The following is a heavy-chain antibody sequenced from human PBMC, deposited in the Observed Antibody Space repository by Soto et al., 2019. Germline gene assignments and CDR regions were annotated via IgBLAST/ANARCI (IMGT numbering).Heavy chain of an antibody. D-gene: IGHD2-15*01. Sequence: QPGGSLRLSCEASGFKFDDYMMHWVRQAPGKGLEWISRISWDGDFLDYADSIKGRFTVSRDNSNNSLYLHMHRLKTEDTAFYYCAKEGNGGSSLDSWGQGTLVTVSS. CDR1: GFKFDDYM. J-gene: IGHJ5*01. CDR2: ISWDGDFL. CDR3: AKEGNGGSSLDS. V-gene: IGHV3-43*01.